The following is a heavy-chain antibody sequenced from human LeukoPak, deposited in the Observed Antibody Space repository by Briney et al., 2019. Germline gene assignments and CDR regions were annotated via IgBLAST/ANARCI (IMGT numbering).Heavy chain of an antibody. CDR2: ISGTSSYI. CDR1: GFTFSSYT. CDR3: ARVVGYYYYMDV. Sequence: PGGSLRLSCAASGFTFSSYTINWVRQAPGMGLEWVSSISGTSSYIYYADSVKGRFTISRDNAKNSLYLQMNSLRAEDTAVYYCARVVGYYYYMDVWGKGTTVTVSS. D-gene: IGHD1-26*01. J-gene: IGHJ6*03. V-gene: IGHV3-21*01.